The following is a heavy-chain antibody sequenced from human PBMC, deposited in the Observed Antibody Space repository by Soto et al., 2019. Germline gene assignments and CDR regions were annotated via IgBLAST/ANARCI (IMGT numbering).Heavy chain of an antibody. CDR3: ATVFDL. V-gene: IGHV3-74*01. J-gene: IGHJ5*02. Sequence: EVPLVESGGGLVQPGGSLRVSCAASGFTLRSHRIHWVRQAPGKGLEWVSRIDTDGGGTGYADSVKGRFTISTDNAKNTVYLQMNGLRAEDAAVYYCATVFDLGGQGTLVTVSS. CDR1: GFTLRSHR. CDR2: IDTDGGGT.